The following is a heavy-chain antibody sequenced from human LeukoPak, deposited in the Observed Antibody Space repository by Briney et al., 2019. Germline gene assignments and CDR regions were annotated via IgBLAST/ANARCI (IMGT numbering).Heavy chain of an antibody. J-gene: IGHJ4*02. CDR2: MNPNSGNT. D-gene: IGHD2-21*01. V-gene: IGHV1-8*02. CDR1: GYTFTSYY. Sequence: ASVKVSCKASGYTFTSYYMHWVRQAPRQGLEWMGWMNPNSGNTGYAQKFQGRVTMTRNTSISTAYMELSSLRSEDTAVYYCARKIPIDYWGQGTLVTVSS. CDR3: ARKIPIDY.